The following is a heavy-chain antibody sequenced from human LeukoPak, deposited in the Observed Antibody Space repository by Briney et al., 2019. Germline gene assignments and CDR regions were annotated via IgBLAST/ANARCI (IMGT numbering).Heavy chain of an antibody. Sequence: ASVKVSCKASGYTFTGYYMHWVRQAPGQGLEWMGWINPNSGGTNYAQKFQGRVTMTRDTSISTAYMELSRLRSDDTAVYYCARSIVYSSPFDYWGQGTLVTVSS. J-gene: IGHJ4*02. V-gene: IGHV1-2*02. CDR1: GYTFTGYY. D-gene: IGHD6-13*01. CDR3: ARSIVYSSPFDY. CDR2: INPNSGGT.